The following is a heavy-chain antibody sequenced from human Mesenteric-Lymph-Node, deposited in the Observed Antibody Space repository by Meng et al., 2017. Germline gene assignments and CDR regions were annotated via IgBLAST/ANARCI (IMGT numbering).Heavy chain of an antibody. Sequence: PVPDSGVGVPTHTLSPTFSVSAYSSTSSDFSLPWVQQAPGKGLEWIGYIYHGVNNYYAPSLRSRVTITIDTSRNQFSLKLTSMYAADTAVYYCGKGTRRGGGWFDPWGQGTLVTVSS. CDR2: IYHGVNN. CDR1: AYSSTSSDFS. D-gene: IGHD3-16*01. V-gene: IGHV4-30-2*01. CDR3: GKGTRRGGGWFDP. J-gene: IGHJ5*02.